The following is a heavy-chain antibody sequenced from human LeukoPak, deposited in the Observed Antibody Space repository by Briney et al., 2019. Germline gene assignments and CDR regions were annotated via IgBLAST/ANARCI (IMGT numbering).Heavy chain of an antibody. CDR1: GFIFSTYW. CDR3: ARGLNTSPGVDY. D-gene: IGHD1/OR15-1a*01. CDR2: IKEDGSEK. Sequence: PGGSLRLSCSASGFIFSTYWMNWVRQAPGKGLEWVANIKEDGSEKDYADSVKGRFTISRDNAKNSVLLQMNSLRDEDTAVYYCARGLNTSPGVDYWGQGTLVTVSS. J-gene: IGHJ4*02. V-gene: IGHV3-7*01.